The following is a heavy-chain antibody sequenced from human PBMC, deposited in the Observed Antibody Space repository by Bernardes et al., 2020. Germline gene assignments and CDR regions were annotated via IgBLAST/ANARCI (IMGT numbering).Heavy chain of an antibody. Sequence: SQSLSLTCIVSGGSINYYYWSWIRPPPGKGLEWIGYIHDSGSTSYNPSLKSRVTMSMDMSKNQLSLKLSSVTAADTAVYYCAREYSSFDHWGQGVLVTVSS. CDR1: GGSINYYY. CDR3: AREYSSFDH. J-gene: IGHJ4*02. V-gene: IGHV4-59*01. D-gene: IGHD3-22*01. CDR2: IHDSGST.